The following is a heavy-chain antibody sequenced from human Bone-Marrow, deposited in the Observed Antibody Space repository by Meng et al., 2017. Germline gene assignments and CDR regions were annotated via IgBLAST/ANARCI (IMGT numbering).Heavy chain of an antibody. Sequence: GGSLRLSCAASGLTFSSYAMHWVRQAPGKGLEWVAVISYDGSNKYYADSVKGRFTISRDNSKNTLYLQMNSLRAEDTAVYYCARDREWYSSSWYVFDYWGQGTLVTVSS. D-gene: IGHD6-13*01. CDR2: ISYDGSNK. V-gene: IGHV3-30*04. CDR3: ARDREWYSSSWYVFDY. J-gene: IGHJ4*02. CDR1: GLTFSSYA.